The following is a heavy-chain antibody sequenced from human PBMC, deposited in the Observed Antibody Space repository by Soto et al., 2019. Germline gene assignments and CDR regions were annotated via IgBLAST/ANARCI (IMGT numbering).Heavy chain of an antibody. V-gene: IGHV3-72*01. CDR2: ARDKTKSYST. J-gene: IGHJ4*02. Sequence: PGGSLRLSCAASGFTFSDDYMDWVRQAPGKGLEWVGRARDKTKSYSTEYAASVKGRFTISRDDSKNSLYLQMNSLKTEDTAVYYCVRVTSRITMIDWGQGTLVTVSS. D-gene: IGHD3-22*01. CDR1: GFTFSDDY. CDR3: VRVTSRITMID.